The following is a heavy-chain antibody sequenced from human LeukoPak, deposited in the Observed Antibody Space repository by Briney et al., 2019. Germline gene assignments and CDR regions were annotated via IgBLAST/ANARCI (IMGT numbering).Heavy chain of an antibody. CDR3: AKKRPVAGTPYYFDY. V-gene: IGHV4-34*01. J-gene: IGHJ4*02. D-gene: IGHD6-19*01. Sequence: SETLSLTCAVYGGSFSGYYWSWIRQPPGKGLEWIGEINHSGSTNYNPSLKSRVTISVDTSKNQFSLKLSSVTAADTAVYYCAKKRPVAGTPYYFDYWGQGTLVTVSS. CDR1: GGSFSGYY. CDR2: INHSGST.